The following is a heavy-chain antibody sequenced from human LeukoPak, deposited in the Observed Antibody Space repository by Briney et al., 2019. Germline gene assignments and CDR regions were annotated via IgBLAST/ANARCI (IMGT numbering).Heavy chain of an antibody. J-gene: IGHJ4*02. CDR1: GYTFTSYG. D-gene: IGHD6-6*01. CDR3: ARGAAARQDY. V-gene: IGHV1-69*04. CDR2: IIPILGIA. Sequence: VASVKVSCKASGYTFTSYGISWVRQAPGQGLEWMGRIIPILGIANYAQKFQGRVTITADKSTSTAYMELSSLRSEDTAVYYCARGAAARQDYWGQGTLVTVSS.